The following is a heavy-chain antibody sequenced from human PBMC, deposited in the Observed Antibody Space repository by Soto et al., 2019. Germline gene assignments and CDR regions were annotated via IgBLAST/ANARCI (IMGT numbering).Heavy chain of an antibody. D-gene: IGHD6-19*01. CDR3: ARDRGVAPPVAGNIYYYYYMDV. V-gene: IGHV1-18*01. CDR1: GYTFINHG. Sequence: QVQLVQSGAEVKKPGASVKVSCKASGYTFINHGITWVRQAPGQGLEWMGWISAYNGDTNYAQKLQGRVTMTTDASTSTAYMELRSLRSDDTAVYYCARDRGVAPPVAGNIYYYYYMDVWGKGTTVTVSS. J-gene: IGHJ6*03. CDR2: ISAYNGDT.